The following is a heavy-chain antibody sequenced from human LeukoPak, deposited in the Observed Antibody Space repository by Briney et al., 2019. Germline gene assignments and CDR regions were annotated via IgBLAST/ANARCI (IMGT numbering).Heavy chain of an antibody. CDR2: MSPTSGGT. CDR3: ARDDGLHY. D-gene: IGHD3/OR15-3a*01. J-gene: IGHJ4*02. Sequence: ASVKVSCKASGYTFADYYMHWGRQAPGQGLEWMGRMSPTSGGTNYAPKFQGRVTMTRDTSISTAYMELSSLRSDDTAIYYCARDDGLHYWGQGTLVTVSS. V-gene: IGHV1-2*06. CDR1: GYTFADYY.